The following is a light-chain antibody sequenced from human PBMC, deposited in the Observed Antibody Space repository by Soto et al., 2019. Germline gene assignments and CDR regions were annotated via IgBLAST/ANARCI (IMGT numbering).Light chain of an antibody. CDR3: QQRSNWPQT. V-gene: IGKV3D-20*02. CDR1: QSVSSSY. Sequence: IVLTQPPGTLSLSPGERATLSCRASQSVSSSYLAWYQQKPGQAPRLLIYGASSRATGIPDRFSGSGSGTDFTLTISSLEPEDLAVYYCQQRSNWPQTFGQGTKVDIK. J-gene: IGKJ1*01. CDR2: GAS.